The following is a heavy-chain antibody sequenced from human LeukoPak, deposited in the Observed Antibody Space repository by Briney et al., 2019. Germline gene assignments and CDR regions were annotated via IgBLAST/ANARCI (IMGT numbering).Heavy chain of an antibody. CDR3: TRVHSGIDFDY. CDR2: IRSKAYGGTT. D-gene: IGHD3-10*01. V-gene: IGHV3-49*04. Sequence: GGSLRLSCIASGFTFGDYAMSWVRQAPGKRLEWVGFIRSKAYGGTTEYAASVKGRFTISRDDSKSIAYLQMNSPKSEDTAVYHCTRVHSGIDFDYWGQGTLVTVSS. CDR1: GFTFGDYA. J-gene: IGHJ4*02.